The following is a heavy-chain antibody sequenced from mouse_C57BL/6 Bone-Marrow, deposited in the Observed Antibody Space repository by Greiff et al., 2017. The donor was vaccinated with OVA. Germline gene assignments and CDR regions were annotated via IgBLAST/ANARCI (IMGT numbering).Heavy chain of an antibody. CDR2: IYPGDGDT. J-gene: IGHJ2*01. CDR3: ARSYGSPHFDY. Sequence: QVQLQQSGAELVKPGASVKISCKASGYAFSSYWMNWVKQRPGKGLEWIGQIYPGDGDTNYNGKFKGKATLTADKSSSTAYMQLSSLTAEDSAVYFCARSYGSPHFDYWGQGTTLTVSS. V-gene: IGHV1-80*01. D-gene: IGHD1-1*01. CDR1: GYAFSSYW.